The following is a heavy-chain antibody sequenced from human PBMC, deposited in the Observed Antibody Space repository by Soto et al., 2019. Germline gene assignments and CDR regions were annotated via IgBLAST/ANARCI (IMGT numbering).Heavy chain of an antibody. D-gene: IGHD3-16*01. Sequence: GGSLRLSCAASGFTFSSYAVSWVRQAPGKGLEWVSVISGSGGSTYYADSVKGRFTISRDNSKNTLYLQMNSLRAEDTAVYYCAMGEGSLLFDPWGQGTLVTVSS. CDR3: AMGEGSLLFDP. J-gene: IGHJ5*02. V-gene: IGHV3-23*01. CDR2: ISGSGGST. CDR1: GFTFSSYA.